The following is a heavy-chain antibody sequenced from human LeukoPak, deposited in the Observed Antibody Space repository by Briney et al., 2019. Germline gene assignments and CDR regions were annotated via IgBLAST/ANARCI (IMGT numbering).Heavy chain of an antibody. Sequence: GGSLRLSCAASGFTFSSYAMSWVRQAPGKGLKWVANIKEDGSEKYYVDSVKGRFTISRDNAENSLYLQMNSLRAEDTAVYYCVRAWGSADYWGQGTQVTVSS. J-gene: IGHJ4*02. CDR2: IKEDGSEK. CDR1: GFTFSSYA. D-gene: IGHD7-27*01. CDR3: VRAWGSADY. V-gene: IGHV3-7*03.